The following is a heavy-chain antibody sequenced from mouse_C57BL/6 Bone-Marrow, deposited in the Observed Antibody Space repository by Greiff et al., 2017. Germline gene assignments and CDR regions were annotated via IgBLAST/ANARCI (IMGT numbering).Heavy chain of an antibody. CDR3: ARGDYAYEGAWFAY. J-gene: IGHJ3*01. CDR2: ISSGSSTI. V-gene: IGHV5-17*01. D-gene: IGHD2-2*01. CDR1: GFTFSDYG. Sequence: EVKLVESGGGLVKPGGSLKLSCAASGFTFSDYGMHWVRQAPEKGLKWVAYISSGSSTIYYTDTVKGRFTISRANAKNTLFLQMTGLRSEDTAMYYCARGDYAYEGAWFAYWGQGTLVTVSA.